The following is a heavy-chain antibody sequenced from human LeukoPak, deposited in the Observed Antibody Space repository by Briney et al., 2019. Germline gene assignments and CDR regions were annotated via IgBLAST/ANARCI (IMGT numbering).Heavy chain of an antibody. D-gene: IGHD4-17*01. J-gene: IGHJ4*02. CDR2: IYYSGST. Sequence: SETLSLTCTVSGGSISSYYWSWIRQPPGKGLEWIGYIYYSGSTNYNPSLKSRVTISVDTSKNQFSLKLSSVTAADTAVYYCARGGVSYGYWGQGTLVTVSS. CDR1: GGSISSYY. CDR3: ARGGVSYGY. V-gene: IGHV4-59*01.